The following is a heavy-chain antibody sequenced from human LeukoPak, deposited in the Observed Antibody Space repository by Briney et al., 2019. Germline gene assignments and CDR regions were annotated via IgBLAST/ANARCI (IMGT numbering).Heavy chain of an antibody. Sequence: GGSLRLSCAASGFTFDNYRMSWVRQAPGKGLEWVSAVNADGGNTYYADSVKGRFTISRDNSKSTLILQMNSLRVEDTALYYCTKRVKYGGTWDHFADWGQGTLVTVSS. D-gene: IGHD1-26*01. CDR3: TKRVKYGGTWDHFAD. CDR2: VNADGGNT. CDR1: GFTFDNYR. J-gene: IGHJ4*02. V-gene: IGHV3-23*01.